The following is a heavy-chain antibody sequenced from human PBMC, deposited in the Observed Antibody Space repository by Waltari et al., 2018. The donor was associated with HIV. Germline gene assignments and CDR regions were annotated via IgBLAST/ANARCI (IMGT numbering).Heavy chain of an antibody. CDR2: ISSSSRYI. V-gene: IGHV3-21*01. J-gene: IGHJ4*02. Sequence: SGGGLVKPGGSLRLSCAVSGFTFSTYSMSWVRQAPGKGLEWVSCISSSSRYIYYADSVKGRFTISRDNAKNALFLQMDSLRAEDTAVYYCARDGARQWLVQGGFDYWGQGALVTVSS. D-gene: IGHD6-19*01. CDR1: GFTFSTYS. CDR3: ARDGARQWLVQGGFDY.